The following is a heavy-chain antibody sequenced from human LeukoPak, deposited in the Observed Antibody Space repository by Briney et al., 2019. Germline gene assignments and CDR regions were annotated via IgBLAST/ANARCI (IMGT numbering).Heavy chain of an antibody. CDR2: IYYSGST. CDR1: GGSISSYY. V-gene: IGHV4-59*01. Sequence: SETLSLTCTVSGGSISSYYWSWIRQPPGKGLEWIGYIYYSGSTNYNPSLKSRVTISVDTSKNQFSLKLSSVTAADTAVYYSARGPDYYDSSGLPSDYWGQGTLVTVSS. D-gene: IGHD3-22*01. J-gene: IGHJ4*02. CDR3: ARGPDYYDSSGLPSDY.